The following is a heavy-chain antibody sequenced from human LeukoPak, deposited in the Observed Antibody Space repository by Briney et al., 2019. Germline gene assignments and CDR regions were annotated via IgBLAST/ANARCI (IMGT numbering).Heavy chain of an antibody. D-gene: IGHD3-22*01. J-gene: IGHJ1*01. CDR1: GFTFSSYA. CDR3: AYSSGYYH. Sequence: GGSLRLSCSASGFTFSSYAMHWVRQAPGRGLEYVSAITSNGGSTYYADSVKGRFTISRDNSKNTLYLHMSTLRPEDTAVYYCAYSSGYYHWGQGTLVTVSS. V-gene: IGHV3-64D*06. CDR2: ITSNGGST.